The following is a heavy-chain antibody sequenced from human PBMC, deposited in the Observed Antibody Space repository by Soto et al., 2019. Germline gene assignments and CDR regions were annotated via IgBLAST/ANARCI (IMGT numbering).Heavy chain of an antibody. D-gene: IGHD6-6*01. V-gene: IGHV4-39*01. CDR2: IYYSGST. Sequence: QLQLQESGPGLVKPSETLSLTCTVSGGSISSSSYYWGWIRQPPGKGLEWIGSIYYSGSTYYNPSLKSRVTISVDTAKNQFSLKLSSVTAADTAVYYCARLQLAWMYFDYWGQGTLVTVSS. CDR1: GGSISSSSYY. CDR3: ARLQLAWMYFDY. J-gene: IGHJ4*02.